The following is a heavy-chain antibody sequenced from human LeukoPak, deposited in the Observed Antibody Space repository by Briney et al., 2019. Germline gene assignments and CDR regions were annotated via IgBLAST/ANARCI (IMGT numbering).Heavy chain of an antibody. CDR1: GFTLTWHV. CDR2: IHHNGEMT. V-gene: IGHV3-64D*06. J-gene: IGHJ4*02. D-gene: IGHD1-26*01. Sequence: GRSLRLSCAASGFTLTWHVMHWVRQAPGKALEYVSFIHHNGEMTSYAESVRGRFTVSRDNSKNTLFLELSSLRTDDTAVYYCVRDMSGKYSFDYWGQGTLVIVST. CDR3: VRDMSGKYSFDY.